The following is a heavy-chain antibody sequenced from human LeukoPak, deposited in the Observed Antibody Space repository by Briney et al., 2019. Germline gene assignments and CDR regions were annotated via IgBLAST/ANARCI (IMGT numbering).Heavy chain of an antibody. CDR3: ARSVQQLAYYFDY. V-gene: IGHV3-30-3*01. Sequence: PGRSLRLSCAASGFTFSSYAMRWVRQAPGKGLEWVAVISYDGSSKYYADSVKGRFTISRDNSKNTLYLQMNSLRAEDTAVYYCARSVQQLAYYFDYWGQGTLVTASS. CDR1: GFTFSSYA. CDR2: ISYDGSSK. J-gene: IGHJ4*02. D-gene: IGHD6-13*01.